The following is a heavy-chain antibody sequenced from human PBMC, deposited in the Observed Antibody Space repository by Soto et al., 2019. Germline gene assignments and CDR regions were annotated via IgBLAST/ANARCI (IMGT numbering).Heavy chain of an antibody. CDR1: GGSFSGYD. Sequence: QVQLQQWGAGLLKPSETLSLTCAVYGGSFSGYDWTWIRQPPGTGLEWIGEINNSGSSNYNPSLKSRVTISVETSKNRFSLKLISVTAADTAVYYCSRDKITALFDYWGQGTLVTVSS. CDR2: INNSGSS. CDR3: SRDKITALFDY. D-gene: IGHD3-10*01. J-gene: IGHJ4*02. V-gene: IGHV4-34*01.